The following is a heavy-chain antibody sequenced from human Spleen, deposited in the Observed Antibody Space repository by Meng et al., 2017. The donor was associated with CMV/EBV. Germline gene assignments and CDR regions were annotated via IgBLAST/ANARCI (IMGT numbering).Heavy chain of an antibody. J-gene: IGHJ4*02. V-gene: IGHV4-4*02. CDR1: GDSGRSNYW. CDR3: ARKSEQWQGRTFDY. D-gene: IGHD2-8*01. Sequence: AGDSGRSNYWWSWFSESPSGGLEWIGEIYHSGSINYNPSLKSRVTISLDKSKNRFSLKMTSVTAADTAEYYCARKSEQWQGRTFDYWGQGRLVTVSS. CDR2: IYHSGSI.